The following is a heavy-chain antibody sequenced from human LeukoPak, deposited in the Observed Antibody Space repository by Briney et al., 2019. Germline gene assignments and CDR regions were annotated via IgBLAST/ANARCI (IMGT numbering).Heavy chain of an antibody. CDR2: ISYDGSNK. V-gene: IGHV3-30*18. CDR1: GFTFSRYG. J-gene: IGHJ4*02. CDR3: AKDASGPRYHGSGSYHPYFDY. D-gene: IGHD3-10*01. Sequence: GRSLRLSCAASGFTFSRYGMHWVRQAPGKGLEWVAVISYDGSNKYYADSVKGRFTISRDNSKNTLYLQMNSLRAEDTAVYYCAKDASGPRYHGSGSYHPYFDYWGQGTLVTVSS.